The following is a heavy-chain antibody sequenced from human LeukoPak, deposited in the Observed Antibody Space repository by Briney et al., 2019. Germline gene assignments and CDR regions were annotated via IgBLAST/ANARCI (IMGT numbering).Heavy chain of an antibody. V-gene: IGHV1-69*13. CDR1: GGTFSSYA. D-gene: IGHD2-8*01. CDR2: IIPIFGTA. CDR3: ARSYCTNGVCYNYFDY. Sequence: SVKVSCKASGGTFSSYAISWVRQAPGQGLEWMRGIIPIFGTANYAQKFQGRVTITADESTSTAYMELSSLRSEDTAVYYCARSYCTNGVCYNYFDYWGQGTLVTVSS. J-gene: IGHJ4*02.